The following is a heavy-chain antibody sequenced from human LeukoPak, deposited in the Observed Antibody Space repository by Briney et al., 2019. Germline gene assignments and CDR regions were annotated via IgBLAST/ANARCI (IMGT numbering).Heavy chain of an antibody. J-gene: IGHJ5*02. CDR2: IIPSLGIA. D-gene: IGHD5-24*01. V-gene: IGHV1-69*04. Sequence: ASVKVSCKASGGTFLGGTFNNYAINWVRQAPGQGLEWVGRIIPSLGIANQPQKFQGRVTITTDESTSTAYMELSSLRSEDTAVYYCARKDGYNSNWFDPWGQGTLVTVSS. CDR3: ARKDGYNSNWFDP. CDR1: GGTFLGGTFNNYA.